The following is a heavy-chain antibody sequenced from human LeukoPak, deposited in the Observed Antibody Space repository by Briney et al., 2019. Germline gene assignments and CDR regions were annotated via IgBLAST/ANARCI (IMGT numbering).Heavy chain of an antibody. D-gene: IGHD3-10*01. V-gene: IGHV3-30*03. J-gene: IGHJ6*02. CDR3: ARRGSRQAPYFYYGMDA. Sequence: GGSLRLSCTASHFSFDLYGMHWVRQAPGKGLEWVTFVSYDGSKKLYADSVKGRFTISRDNSKNTLHLQMNNVRVEDTAVYYCARRGSRQAPYFYYGMDAWGQGTTVTVSS. CDR2: VSYDGSKK. CDR1: HFSFDLYG.